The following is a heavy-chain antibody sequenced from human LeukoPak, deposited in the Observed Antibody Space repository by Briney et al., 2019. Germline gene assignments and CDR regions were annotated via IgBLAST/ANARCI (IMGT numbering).Heavy chain of an antibody. Sequence: SETLSLTCTVSGGSISSYYWSWIRQPAGKGLEWIGRIYTSGSTNYNPSLKSRVTISVDTTKNQFSLKLSSVTAADTAVYYCARGLNPGYYDFWSAYYPCYFDYWGQGTLVTVSS. J-gene: IGHJ4*02. CDR3: ARGLNPGYYDFWSAYYPCYFDY. V-gene: IGHV4-4*07. CDR1: GGSISSYY. D-gene: IGHD3-3*01. CDR2: IYTSGST.